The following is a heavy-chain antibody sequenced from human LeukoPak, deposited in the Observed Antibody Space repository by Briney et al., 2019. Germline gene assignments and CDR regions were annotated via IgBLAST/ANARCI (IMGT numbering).Heavy chain of an antibody. CDR2: IYYSGST. CDR3: ARNGRFGELLDAFDI. D-gene: IGHD3-10*01. V-gene: IGHV4-59*01. J-gene: IGHJ3*02. CDR1: GGSISSYH. Sequence: SETLSLTCTVSGGSISSYHWSWIRQPPGKGLEWIGYIYYSGSTNYNPSLKSRVTISVDTSKNQFSLKLSSVTAADTAVYYCARNGRFGELLDAFDIWGQGTMVTVSS.